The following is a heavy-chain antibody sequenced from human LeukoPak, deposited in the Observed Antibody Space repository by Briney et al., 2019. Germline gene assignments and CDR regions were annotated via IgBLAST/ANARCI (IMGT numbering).Heavy chain of an antibody. D-gene: IGHD3-3*01. V-gene: IGHV3-21*01. CDR1: GFTFSSYS. J-gene: IGHJ5*02. Sequence: PGGSLRLSCAASGFTFSSYSMNWVRQAPGKGLEWVSSISSSSSYIYYADSVKGRFTISRDNGTNSLYLQMNSLRAEDTAVYYCARDPSSYYDFWSGYTGSEERWFDPWGQGTLVTVSS. CDR2: ISSSSSYI. CDR3: ARDPSSYYDFWSGYTGSEERWFDP.